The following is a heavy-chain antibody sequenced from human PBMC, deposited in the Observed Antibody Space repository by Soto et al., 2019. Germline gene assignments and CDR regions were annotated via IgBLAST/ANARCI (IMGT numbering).Heavy chain of an antibody. CDR3: ATSSDTGYIFDF. CDR2: IKQHGSEE. J-gene: IGHJ4*02. CDR1: GFTFTTYW. D-gene: IGHD3-9*01. V-gene: IGHV3-7*01. Sequence: GSLRLSCAASGFTFTTYWMSWVRQSPGKGLEWVASIKQHGSEEFYVDSVRGRFAISRDNAKNSLYLHMNSLRAEDTAVYHCATSSDTGYIFDFWGQGALVTVSS.